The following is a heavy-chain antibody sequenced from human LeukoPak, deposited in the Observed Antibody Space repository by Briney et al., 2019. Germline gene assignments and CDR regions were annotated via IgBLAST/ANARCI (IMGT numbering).Heavy chain of an antibody. CDR1: GFTFSSYA. Sequence: GGSLRLSCAASGFTFSSYAMSWVRQAPGKGLEWVSAISGSGGRTYYADSVKGRFTISRDNPKNTVYPQMNSLRAEDAAVYYCAKGFSPYYYYGLDVWGQGTTVTVSS. CDR3: AKGFSPYYYYGLDV. J-gene: IGHJ6*02. V-gene: IGHV3-23*01. CDR2: ISGSGGRT.